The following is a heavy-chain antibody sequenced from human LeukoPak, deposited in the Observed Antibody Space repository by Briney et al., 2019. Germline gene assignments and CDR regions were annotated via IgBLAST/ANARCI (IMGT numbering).Heavy chain of an antibody. Sequence: GGSLRLSCAASGFTFSSYSMNWVRQAPGKGLEWVSYISSSSSTIYYADSVKGRFTISRDNAKNSLYLQVNSLRAEDTAVYYCASGQEGYDFWSGYDAFDIWGQGTMVTVSS. V-gene: IGHV3-48*01. CDR1: GFTFSSYS. CDR3: ASGQEGYDFWSGYDAFDI. J-gene: IGHJ3*02. D-gene: IGHD3-3*01. CDR2: ISSSSSTI.